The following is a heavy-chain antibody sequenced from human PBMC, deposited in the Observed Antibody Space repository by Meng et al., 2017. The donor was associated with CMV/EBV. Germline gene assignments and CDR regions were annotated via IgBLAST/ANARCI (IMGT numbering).Heavy chain of an antibody. CDR3: ATEKSSREPPAFFDY. V-gene: IGHV1-69-2*01. Sequence: SGYPFTDYSMPWVHQAPGKGLEWMGLVDPEDGETIYAEKFQGRVTITADTSTDTAYMELSSLRSEDTAVYYCATEKSSREPPAFFDYWGQGTLVTVSS. CDR1: GYPFTDYS. D-gene: IGHD1-26*01. CDR2: VDPEDGET. J-gene: IGHJ4*02.